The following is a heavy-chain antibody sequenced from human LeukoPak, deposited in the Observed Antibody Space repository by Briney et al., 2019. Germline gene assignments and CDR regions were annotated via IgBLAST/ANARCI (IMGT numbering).Heavy chain of an antibody. CDR2: IYHSGST. CDR1: GYSISRGYY. J-gene: IGHJ5*02. V-gene: IGHV4-38-2*02. Sequence: SETLSLTCTVSGYSISRGYYWGWIRQPPGKGLEWIGSIYHSGSTYYNPSLKSRVTISVDTSKNQFSLKLSSVTAADTAVYYCARGKGMTTVTIPHFRYRFDPWGQGTLVTVSS. CDR3: ARGKGMTTVTIPHFRYRFDP. D-gene: IGHD4-17*01.